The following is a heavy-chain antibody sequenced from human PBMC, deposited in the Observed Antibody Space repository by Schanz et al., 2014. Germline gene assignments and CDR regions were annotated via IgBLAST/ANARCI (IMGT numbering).Heavy chain of an antibody. V-gene: IGHV7-4-1*02. CDR1: GYNFTTYT. CDR2: INTNTGNP. D-gene: IGHD7-27*01. CDR3: ARGEANWGQY. Sequence: QVQLVQSGSELTRPGASVKASCKASGYNFTTYTMNWVRQAPGQGLEWMGWINTNTGNPTYAQGFTGRFVFSLDTSVSTAYLQISFLKADDTSVFFCARGEANWGQYWGQGTLVTVSS. J-gene: IGHJ4*02.